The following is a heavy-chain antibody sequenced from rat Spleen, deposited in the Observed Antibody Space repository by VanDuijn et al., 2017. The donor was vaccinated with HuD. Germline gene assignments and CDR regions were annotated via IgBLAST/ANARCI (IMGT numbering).Heavy chain of an antibody. CDR2: ISYDGSST. V-gene: IGHV5-7*01. CDR1: GFPFSDYN. Sequence: EVQLVESGGGLVQPGRSLKLSCAAPGFPFSDYNMAWVRQAPKKGLEWVATISYDGSSTYYRDSLKGRFTISRDNAKNTLYLQMDSLRSEDTATYYCARAYYGYMDYWGQGVMVTVSS. J-gene: IGHJ2*01. D-gene: IGHD1-9*01. CDR3: ARAYYGYMDY.